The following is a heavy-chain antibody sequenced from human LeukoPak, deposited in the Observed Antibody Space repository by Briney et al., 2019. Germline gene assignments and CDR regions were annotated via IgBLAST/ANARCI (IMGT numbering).Heavy chain of an antibody. D-gene: IGHD5-24*01. Sequence: ASVKVSCKASGYTFTGYYMHWVRQAPGQGHEWMGIINPSGGSTSYAQKFQGRVTMTRDTSTSTVYMELSSLRSEDTAVYYCARREMATPWAHDAFDIWGQGTMVTASS. V-gene: IGHV1-46*01. CDR3: ARREMATPWAHDAFDI. CDR1: GYTFTGYY. CDR2: INPSGGST. J-gene: IGHJ3*02.